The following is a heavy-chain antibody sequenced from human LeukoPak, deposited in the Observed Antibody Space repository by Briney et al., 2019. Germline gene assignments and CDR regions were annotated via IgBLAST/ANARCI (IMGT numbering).Heavy chain of an antibody. Sequence: PSETLSLTCAVYGGSFSGYYWSWIRQPPGKGLEWIGEINHSGSTNYNPSLKSQVTISVDTSKNQFSLKLSSVTAADTAVYYCAGVLGGVGPDYWGQGALVTVSS. D-gene: IGHD2-8*02. CDR3: AGVLGGVGPDY. CDR2: INHSGST. J-gene: IGHJ4*02. V-gene: IGHV4-34*01. CDR1: GGSFSGYY.